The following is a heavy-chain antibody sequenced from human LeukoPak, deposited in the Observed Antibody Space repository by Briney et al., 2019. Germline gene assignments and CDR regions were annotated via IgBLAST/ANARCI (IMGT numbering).Heavy chain of an antibody. CDR3: AKWNRSGSKEVPAAIKPHGYFDL. D-gene: IGHD2-2*02. CDR1: GFTFSSYG. J-gene: IGHJ2*01. Sequence: GGSLRLSCAASGFTFSSYGMHWVRQAPGKGLEWVAFIRYDGSNKYYADSVKGRFTISRDNSKNTLYLQMNSLRAEDTAVYYCAKWNRSGSKEVPAAIKPHGYFDLWGRGTLVTVSS. V-gene: IGHV3-30*02. CDR2: IRYDGSNK.